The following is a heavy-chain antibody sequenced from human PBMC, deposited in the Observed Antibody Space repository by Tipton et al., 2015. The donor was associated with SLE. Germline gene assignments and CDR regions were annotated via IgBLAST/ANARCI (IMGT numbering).Heavy chain of an antibody. CDR3: ARGRRYYQGDAFDI. D-gene: IGHD2-8*01. CDR1: GGSISSHY. CDR2: IYYSGST. V-gene: IGHV4-59*11. Sequence: TLSLTCTVSGGSISSHYWTWIRQPPGKGLEWIGYIYYSGSTNYNPSLKSRVTISVDTSKNQFSLKLSSVTAADTAVYYCARGRRYYQGDAFDIWGQGTMVTVSS. J-gene: IGHJ3*02.